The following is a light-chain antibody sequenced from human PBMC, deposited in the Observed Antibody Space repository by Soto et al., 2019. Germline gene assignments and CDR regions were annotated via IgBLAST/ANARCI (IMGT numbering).Light chain of an antibody. Sequence: QPVLTQSPSASGTPGQRVSISCSGSTSNIGTNTVSWYQHVPGTAPKLLIYSNSDRPSGVPDRFSGSTSGTSASLVIRGLQSEDEADYYCAAWDDILNGDVFGGGTKVTVL. V-gene: IGLV1-44*01. CDR3: AAWDDILNGDV. CDR1: TSNIGTNT. CDR2: SNS. J-gene: IGLJ1*01.